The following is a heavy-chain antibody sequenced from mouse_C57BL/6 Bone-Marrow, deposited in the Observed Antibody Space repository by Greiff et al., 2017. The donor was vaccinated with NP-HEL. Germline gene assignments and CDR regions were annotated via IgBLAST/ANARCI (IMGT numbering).Heavy chain of an antibody. D-gene: IGHD1-1*01. V-gene: IGHV5-6*02. CDR1: GFTFSSYG. CDR2: ISSGGSYT. Sequence: EVMLVESGGDLVKPGGSLKLSCAASGFTFSSYGMSWVRQTPDKRLEWVATISSGGSYTYYPDSVKGRFTISRDNAKNTLYLQMSSLKSEDTAMYYCARRPFYYYCSSLYYAMDYWGQGTSVTVSS. CDR3: ARRPFYYYCSSLYYAMDY. J-gene: IGHJ4*01.